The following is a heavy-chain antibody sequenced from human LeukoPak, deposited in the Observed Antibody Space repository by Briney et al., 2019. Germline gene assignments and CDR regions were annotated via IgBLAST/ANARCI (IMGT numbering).Heavy chain of an antibody. V-gene: IGHV1-8*01. CDR2: MNPNSGNT. D-gene: IGHD6-6*01. CDR1: GYTFTSYD. Sequence: GASVKVSCKASGYTFTSYDINWVRQATGQGLEWMGWMNPNSGNTGYAQKFQGRVTMTRDMSTSTVYMELSSLRSEDTAVYYCAGAARPNWFDPWGQGTLVTVSS. J-gene: IGHJ5*02. CDR3: AGAARPNWFDP.